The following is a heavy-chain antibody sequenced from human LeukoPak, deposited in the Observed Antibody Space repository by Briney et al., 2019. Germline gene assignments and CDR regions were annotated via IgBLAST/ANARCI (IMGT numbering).Heavy chain of an antibody. CDR2: IYYSGST. V-gene: IGHV4-39*07. J-gene: IGHJ3*02. Sequence: SETLSLTCTVSGGSISSGSYYWSWIRRPPGKGLEWIGSIYYSGSTYYNPSLKSRVTISVDTSKNQFSLKLSSVTAADTAVYYCARGLGVVVAFDIWGQGTMVTVSS. CDR3: ARGLGVVVAFDI. D-gene: IGHD2-15*01. CDR1: GGSISSGSYY.